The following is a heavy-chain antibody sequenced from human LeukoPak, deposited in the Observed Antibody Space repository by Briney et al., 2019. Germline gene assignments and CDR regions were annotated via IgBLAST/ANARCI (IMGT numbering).Heavy chain of an antibody. CDR2: ISSNSRTI. J-gene: IGHJ4*02. CDR3: ARMPLEIVTNFLDS. Sequence: GGSLRLSCAASGFTFNSYSMNWVRQAPGKGLEWVSYISSNSRTIHYADSAKGRFTISRDNAKNSLYLQMNTLRAEDTAVYYCARMPLEIVTNFLDSWGQGTLATVSS. CDR1: GFTFNSYS. D-gene: IGHD4-11*01. V-gene: IGHV3-48*04.